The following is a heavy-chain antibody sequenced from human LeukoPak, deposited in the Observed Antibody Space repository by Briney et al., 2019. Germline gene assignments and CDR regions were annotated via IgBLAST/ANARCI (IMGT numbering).Heavy chain of an antibody. D-gene: IGHD2-15*01. J-gene: IGHJ6*03. CDR3: ARDDPYCSGGSCYPSVYMDV. CDR1: GGSISSYY. Sequence: PSETLSLPCTVSGGSISSYYWSWIRQPAGKGLEWIGRIYTSGSTNYNPSLKSRVTMSVDTSKNQFSLKLSSVTAADTAVYYCARDDPYCSGGSCYPSVYMDVWGKGTTVTVSS. V-gene: IGHV4-4*07. CDR2: IYTSGST.